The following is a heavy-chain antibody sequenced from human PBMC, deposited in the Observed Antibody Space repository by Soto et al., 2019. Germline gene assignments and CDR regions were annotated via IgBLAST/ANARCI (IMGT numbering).Heavy chain of an antibody. J-gene: IGHJ6*02. V-gene: IGHV3-23*01. CDR2: LSDSGVSP. CDR3: AKMTSDSYGRNYGMDV. D-gene: IGHD5-18*01. CDR1: GFSFSSYA. Sequence: GGSLRLSCAGSGFSFSSYAMSWVRQGPEKGLEWVSALSDSGVSPYYTASVKGRFTISRDNSKNMLYLQMDSLRVEDTALYYCAKMTSDSYGRNYGMDVWGQGTTVTVSS.